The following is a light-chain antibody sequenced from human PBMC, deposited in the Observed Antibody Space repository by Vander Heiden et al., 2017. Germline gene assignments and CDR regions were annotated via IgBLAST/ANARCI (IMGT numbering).Light chain of an antibody. V-gene: IGKV3-15*01. J-gene: IGKJ5*01. Sequence: EIAMTQSPVTLPVSPGERAPLSCSASQSVSNNLAWYQQKPGQAPRLLIYGASTRATGVPARFSGSGSGTEFTLTISSLQSEDFAVYYCQQYHNWPITFGQGTRLEIK. CDR1: QSVSNN. CDR3: QQYHNWPIT. CDR2: GAS.